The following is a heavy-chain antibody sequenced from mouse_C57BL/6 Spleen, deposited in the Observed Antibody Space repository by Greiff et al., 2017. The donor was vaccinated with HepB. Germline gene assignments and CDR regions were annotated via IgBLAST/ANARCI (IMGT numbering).Heavy chain of an antibody. CDR2: IDPSDSYT. J-gene: IGHJ2*01. V-gene: IGHV1-69*01. D-gene: IGHD2-4*01. CDR3: ARSQGDYDYFDY. CDR1: GYTFTSYW. Sequence: QVQLKQPGAELVMPGASVKLSCKASGYTFTSYWMHWVKQRPGQGLEWIGEIDPSDSYTNYNQKFKGKSTLTVDKSSSTAYMQLSSLTSEDSAVYYGARSQGDYDYFDYWGQGTTLTVSS.